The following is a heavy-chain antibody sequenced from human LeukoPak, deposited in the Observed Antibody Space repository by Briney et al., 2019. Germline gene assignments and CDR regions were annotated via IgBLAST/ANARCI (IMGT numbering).Heavy chain of an antibody. V-gene: IGHV3-7*01. D-gene: IGHD6-19*01. CDR1: GFTFRSYG. CDR3: ANGGWLDY. Sequence: PGGSLRLSCAATGFTFRSYGMSWVRQAPGKGLEWVANIKGDGREKYYVDSVKGRFTISRDNAKNSLYLQMDSLRAEDTAVYYCANGGWLDYWGQGTLVTVSS. CDR2: IKGDGREK. J-gene: IGHJ4*02.